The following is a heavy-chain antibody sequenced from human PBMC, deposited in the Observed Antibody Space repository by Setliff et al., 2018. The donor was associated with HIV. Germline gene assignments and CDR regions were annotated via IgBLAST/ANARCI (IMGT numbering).Heavy chain of an antibody. J-gene: IGHJ4*02. Sequence: PSETLSLTCTVSGDSTSTYYWNWIRQSPGKGLEWIGYIYTTQTTKYNPSLKSRVTISVDTSKNQFSLKLSSVTAADTAVYYCARHVGYSSSSLDYWGQGTLVTVSS. D-gene: IGHD6-6*01. CDR2: IYTTQTT. CDR1: GDSTSTYY. CDR3: ARHVGYSSSSLDY. V-gene: IGHV4-59*08.